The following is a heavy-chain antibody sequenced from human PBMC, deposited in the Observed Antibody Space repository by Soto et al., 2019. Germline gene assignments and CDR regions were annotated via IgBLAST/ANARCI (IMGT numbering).Heavy chain of an antibody. CDR2: INNDGSRT. D-gene: IGHD1-26*01. Sequence: EVQVVESGGALVQPGGSLRLSCAASGFTFSNYWIHWVRHVPGEGLVWVSTINNDGSRTWYADSVRGRIAMSRDNARNLVYLQMNSLRAEDTAVYYCGTTFEYWGQGALVTVSS. CDR1: GFTFSNYW. J-gene: IGHJ4*02. CDR3: GTTFEY. V-gene: IGHV3-74*01.